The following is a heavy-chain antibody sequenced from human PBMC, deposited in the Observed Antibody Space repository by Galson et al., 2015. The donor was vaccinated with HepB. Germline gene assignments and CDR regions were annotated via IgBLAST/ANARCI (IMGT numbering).Heavy chain of an antibody. J-gene: IGHJ4*02. V-gene: IGHV3-74*01. Sequence: SLRLSCAASGFTFSSYAMHWVRQAPGKGLVWVSRIDNDGTGTDYGDSVKGRFTISRDNAKNTLYLVMSSLRADDTAVYFCARRQCIGASCYLDSWGQGTLVTVSS. CDR2: IDNDGTGT. CDR3: ARRQCIGASCYLDS. CDR1: GFTFSSYA. D-gene: IGHD4/OR15-4a*01.